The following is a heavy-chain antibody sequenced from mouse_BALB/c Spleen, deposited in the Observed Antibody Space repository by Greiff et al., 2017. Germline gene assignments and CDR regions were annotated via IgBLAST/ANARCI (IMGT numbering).Heavy chain of an antibody. CDR3: ARHEDYDGAWFAY. CDR2: IWSDGST. Sequence: VMLVESGPDLVAPSQSLSITCTVSGFSLTSYGVHWVRQPPGKGLEWLVVIWSDGSTTYNSALKSRLSISKDNSKSQVFLKMNSLQTDDTATYYCARHEDYDGAWFAYWGQGTLVTVSA. D-gene: IGHD2-4*01. CDR1: GFSLTSYG. J-gene: IGHJ3*01. V-gene: IGHV2-6-2*01.